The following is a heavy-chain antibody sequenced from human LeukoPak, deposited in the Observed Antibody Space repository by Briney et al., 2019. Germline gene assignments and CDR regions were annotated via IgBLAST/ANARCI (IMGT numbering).Heavy chain of an antibody. Sequence: PGGSLRLSCAASGFTVGSNYMNWVRQAPGKGLEWASVIYSGGSTYYADSVKGRFTISRDNSKNTLYLQMNSLRAEDTAVYYCSYVASYYYYYYMDVWGKGTTVTVSS. J-gene: IGHJ6*03. V-gene: IGHV3-53*01. CDR1: GFTVGSNY. CDR3: SYVASYYYYYYMDV. D-gene: IGHD3-16*01. CDR2: IYSGGST.